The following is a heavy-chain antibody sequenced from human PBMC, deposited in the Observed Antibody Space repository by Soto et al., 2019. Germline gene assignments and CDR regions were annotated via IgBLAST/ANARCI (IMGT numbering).Heavy chain of an antibody. V-gene: IGHV3-11*06. CDR3: ARAHYTVFGEATYYYSYALDV. CDR1: GFTFSNYY. D-gene: IGHD3-3*01. Sequence: GGSLRLSCTVSGFTFSNYYMTWIRQAPGKGLEWVSYISGRSSETNYADSVKGRFAISRDNAKNSLYLQMNSLRAADTAAEYCARAHYTVFGEATYYYSYALDVWGQGTTVTVSS. CDR2: ISGRSSET. J-gene: IGHJ6*02.